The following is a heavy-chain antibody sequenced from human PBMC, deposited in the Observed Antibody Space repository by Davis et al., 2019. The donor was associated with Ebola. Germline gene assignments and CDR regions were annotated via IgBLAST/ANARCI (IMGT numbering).Heavy chain of an antibody. Sequence: SVKVSCKASGGTFSSYTISWVRQAPGQGLEWMGRIIPILGIANYAQKFQGRVTITADKSTSTAYMELSSLRSEDTAVYYCASRHSSSGWLNYFDYWGQGTLVTVSS. CDR2: IIPILGIA. J-gene: IGHJ4*02. CDR1: GGTFSSYT. D-gene: IGHD6-19*01. CDR3: ASRHSSSGWLNYFDY. V-gene: IGHV1-69*02.